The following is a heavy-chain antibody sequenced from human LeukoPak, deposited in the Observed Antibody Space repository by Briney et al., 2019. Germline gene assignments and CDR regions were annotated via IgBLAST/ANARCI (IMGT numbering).Heavy chain of an antibody. D-gene: IGHD2-2*01. CDR2: IIPIFGTA. CDR3: ARAARKGLSAYYYYGMDV. V-gene: IGHV1-69*13. CDR1: GGTFSSYA. J-gene: IGHJ6*02. Sequence: SVKVSCKASGGTFSSYAISWVRQAPGQGLEWMGGIIPIFGTANYAQKFQGRVTITADESTSTAYMELSSLRSEDTAVYYCARAARKGLSAYYYYGMDVWGQGTTVTVSS.